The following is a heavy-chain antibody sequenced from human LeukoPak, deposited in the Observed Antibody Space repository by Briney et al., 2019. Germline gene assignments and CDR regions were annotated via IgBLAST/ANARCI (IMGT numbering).Heavy chain of an antibody. CDR1: DGPINSTY. CDR2: IYYSTTT. J-gene: IGHJ3*02. Sequence: SETLSLTCTVSDGPINSTYWSWIRQPPGKGLEWIGYIYYSTTTNYNPSLKSRLTISVDTSRNQFSLKVRSVTAADTAVYYCARLAGGATGPLDIWGQGTMVTVSS. CDR3: ARLAGGATGPLDI. D-gene: IGHD3-10*01. V-gene: IGHV4-59*08.